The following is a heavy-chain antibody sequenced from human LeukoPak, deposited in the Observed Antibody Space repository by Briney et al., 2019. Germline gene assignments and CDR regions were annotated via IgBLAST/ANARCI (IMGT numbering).Heavy chain of an antibody. Sequence: PSETLSLTCTASSGSISSTSYYWGWIRQPPGMGLEWIGSMYCSGSTYYNPSLKSRVTISVDTSKNQFSLKLSSVTAADTAVYYCAKQYATRFTIFGVKTYNWSDPWGQGTLVTVSS. CDR2: MYCSGST. D-gene: IGHD3-3*01. CDR1: SGSISSTSYY. CDR3: AKQYATRFTIFGVKTYNWSDP. J-gene: IGHJ5*02. V-gene: IGHV4-39*07.